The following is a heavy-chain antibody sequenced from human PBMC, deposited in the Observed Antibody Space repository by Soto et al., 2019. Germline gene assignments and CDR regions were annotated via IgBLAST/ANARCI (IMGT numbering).Heavy chain of an antibody. CDR2: ISGTGGTP. J-gene: IGHJ5*02. Sequence: PGGSLRLSCAASGFTFSSYAMAWVRQAPGKGLEWVSGISGTGGTPYYSDSVKGRFTISRDNSQNTLYLQMNSLRAEDTDVFYSARYIGGHSDLWGQGTLVTVSS. CDR3: ARYIGGHSDL. D-gene: IGHD5-12*01. V-gene: IGHV3-23*01. CDR1: GFTFSSYA.